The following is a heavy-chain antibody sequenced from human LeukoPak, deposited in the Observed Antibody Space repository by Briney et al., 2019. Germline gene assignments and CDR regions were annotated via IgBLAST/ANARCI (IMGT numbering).Heavy chain of an antibody. Sequence: GASVKVSCKASGYTFTGYYVHWVRQAPGQGLEWMGRINPNSGDTNYAQKFQGRVTMTRDTSISTAYMELSRLRSDDTPVYYCARGYGSGSYQEFDYWGQGTLVTVSS. D-gene: IGHD3-10*01. CDR3: ARGYGSGSYQEFDY. V-gene: IGHV1-2*06. J-gene: IGHJ4*02. CDR2: INPNSGDT. CDR1: GYTFTGYY.